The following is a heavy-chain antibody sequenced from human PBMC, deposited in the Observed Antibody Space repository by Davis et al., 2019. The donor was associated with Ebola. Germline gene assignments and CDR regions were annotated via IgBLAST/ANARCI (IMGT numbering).Heavy chain of an antibody. J-gene: IGHJ4*02. CDR1: GFNVSGNY. CDR3: TRGRGGSSWEPY. V-gene: IGHV3-53*01. CDR2: IYRGGNT. Sequence: GESLKISCTASGFNVSGNYMSWVRQAPGKGLEWVAVIYRGGNTYYADSVKGRFTISRDNSKDTVQLQMNSLRVEDTAVYYCTRGRGGSSWEPYWGQGTLVTVSS. D-gene: IGHD6-13*01.